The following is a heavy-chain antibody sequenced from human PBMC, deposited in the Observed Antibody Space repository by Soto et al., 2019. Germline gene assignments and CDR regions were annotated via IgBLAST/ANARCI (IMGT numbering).Heavy chain of an antibody. J-gene: IGHJ5*02. CDR3: ARGRNWFDP. CDR2: IYYSGST. D-gene: IGHD3-16*01. CDR1: GGSISSYY. V-gene: IGHV4-59*01. Sequence: SETLSLTCTVSGGSISSYYWSWIRQPPGKGLEWIGYIYYSGSTNYNPSLKSRVTISVDTSKNQFSLKLSSVTAADTAVYYCARGRNWFDPWVQGTLVTVSS.